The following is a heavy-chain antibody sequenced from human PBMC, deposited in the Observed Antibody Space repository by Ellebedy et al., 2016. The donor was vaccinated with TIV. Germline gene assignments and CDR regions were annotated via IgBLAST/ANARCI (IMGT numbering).Heavy chain of an antibody. D-gene: IGHD6-13*01. CDR3: EASSDSWCDC. Sequence: GESLKISCAASGFTFSDYGLHWVPQAPGKGLEWVAAISYHGSDKYYADSVKGRFTISRDNSKNTLYLQMNSLRTEDAAVYYCEASSDSWCDCWGQGTLVTVSS. CDR2: ISYHGSDK. V-gene: IGHV3-30*03. CDR1: GFTFSDYG. J-gene: IGHJ4*02.